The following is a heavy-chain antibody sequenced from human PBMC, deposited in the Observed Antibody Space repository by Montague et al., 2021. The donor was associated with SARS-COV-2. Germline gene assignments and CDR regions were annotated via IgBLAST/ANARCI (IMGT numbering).Heavy chain of an antibody. CDR2: IYHTGST. CDR1: GASISSGGYY. J-gene: IGHJ3*02. D-gene: IGHD3-22*01. CDR3: ARDSGYYDSSGYPYDAFDI. Sequence: TLSLTCTVSGASISSGGYYWSWIRQHPRKGLEWIGYIYHTGSTHYNPSLKSRVTISKETSKNHFSLNLSSVTAADSAVYYCARDSGYYDSSGYPYDAFDIWGQGTKVTVSP. V-gene: IGHV4-31*03.